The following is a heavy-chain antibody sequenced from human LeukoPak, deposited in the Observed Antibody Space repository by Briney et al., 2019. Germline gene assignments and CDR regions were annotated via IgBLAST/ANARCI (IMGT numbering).Heavy chain of an antibody. CDR3: ARDRLGTFDNYGSGNYLI. J-gene: IGHJ4*02. CDR1: GYTFTTFG. Sequence: ASVKVSCKASGYTFTTFGISWVRQAPGQGLERMGWISAYNGKTNYVQKLQGRVTMTTDTSTSTAYMELRSLRSDDTAVYYCARDRLGTFDNYGSGNYLIWGQGTLVTVSS. V-gene: IGHV1-18*01. D-gene: IGHD3-10*01. CDR2: ISAYNGKT.